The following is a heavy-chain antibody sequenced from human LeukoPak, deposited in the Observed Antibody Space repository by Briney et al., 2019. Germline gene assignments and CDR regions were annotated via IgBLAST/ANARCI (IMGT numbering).Heavy chain of an antibody. V-gene: IGHV4-59*08. Sequence: PSETLSLTCTVSGDSISSYYWSWIRQPPGKGLEWIGYIYYSGSTNYNPSLKSRVTISVDTSKNQFSLKLSSVTAADTAVYYCIGSPRDFAAFDIWGQGTMVTVSS. D-gene: IGHD1-14*01. CDR3: IGSPRDFAAFDI. CDR1: GDSISSYY. CDR2: IYYSGST. J-gene: IGHJ3*02.